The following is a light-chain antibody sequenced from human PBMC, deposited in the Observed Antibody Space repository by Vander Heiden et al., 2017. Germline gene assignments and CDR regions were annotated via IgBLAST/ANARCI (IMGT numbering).Light chain of an antibody. CDR1: QSVLYSSNNKNY. CDR2: WAS. J-gene: IGKJ4*01. V-gene: IGKV4-1*01. Sequence: VIDQASDPPAVSLGERATINCKSSQSVLYSSNNKNYLAWYQQKPGQPPKLLIYWASTRESGVPDRFSGSGSGTDFTLTISSLQAEDVAVYYCQQYYSTPLTFGGGTKVEIK. CDR3: QQYYSTPLT.